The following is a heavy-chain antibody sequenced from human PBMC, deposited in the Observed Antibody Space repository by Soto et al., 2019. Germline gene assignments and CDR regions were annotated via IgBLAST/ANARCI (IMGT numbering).Heavy chain of an antibody. Sequence: QVQLVQSGAEVKKPGASVKVSCKASGYTFTSYDINWVRQATGQGLEWMGWMNPNSGNTGYPQKFQGRVTMTRNTSISTAYMGLSSLRSEDTAVYYCARRGYSSSWYYYYYYSMDVWDQGTTVTVSS. J-gene: IGHJ6*02. CDR1: GYTFTSYD. D-gene: IGHD6-13*01. CDR2: MNPNSGNT. V-gene: IGHV1-8*01. CDR3: ARRGYSSSWYYYYYYSMDV.